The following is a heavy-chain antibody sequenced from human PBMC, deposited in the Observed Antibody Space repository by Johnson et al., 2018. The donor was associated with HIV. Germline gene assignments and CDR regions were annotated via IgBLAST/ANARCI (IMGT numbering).Heavy chain of an antibody. CDR1: GFTFSDYY. CDR2: ISSSGSTI. D-gene: IGHD5-18*01. V-gene: IGHV3-11*04. J-gene: IGHJ3*01. CDR3: TRESTPWGADYVGYGLDV. Sequence: QVQLVESGGGVVQPGGSLRLSCAASGFTFSDYYMSWIRQAPGKGLEWVSYISSSGSTIYYADSVKGRFTISRDNTKKSLYLEMNSLRVDDTAIYYCTRESTPWGADYVGYGLDVWGQGTMVAVSS.